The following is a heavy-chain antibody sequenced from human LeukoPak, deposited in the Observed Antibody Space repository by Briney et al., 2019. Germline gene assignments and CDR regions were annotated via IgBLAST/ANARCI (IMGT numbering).Heavy chain of an antibody. D-gene: IGHD6-13*01. CDR2: IYYSGST. J-gene: IGHJ4*02. CDR3: ARDQAAAFDY. CDR1: GGSISSSSYY. Sequence: PSGTLSLTCTVSGGSISSSSYYWGWIRQPPGKGLEWIGSIYYSGSTYYNPSLKSRVTISVDASKNQFSLKLSSVTAADTAVYYCARDQAAAFDYWGQGTLVTVSS. V-gene: IGHV4-39*07.